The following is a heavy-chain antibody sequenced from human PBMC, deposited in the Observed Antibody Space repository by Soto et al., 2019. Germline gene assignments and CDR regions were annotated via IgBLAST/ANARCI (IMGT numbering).Heavy chain of an antibody. Sequence: EVQLLESGGGVVQPGGSLRLSCVVSGFTLSAYAMSWVRQAPGKGLEWVSTVSGSGGSTYYADSVRGRFSISRDNSKNTLYLQLSSLRADDTAVYYCTNHGGGFDHWGQGTLVTVSS. D-gene: IGHD3-10*01. CDR2: VSGSGGST. CDR3: TNHGGGFDH. J-gene: IGHJ4*02. CDR1: GFTLSAYA. V-gene: IGHV3-23*01.